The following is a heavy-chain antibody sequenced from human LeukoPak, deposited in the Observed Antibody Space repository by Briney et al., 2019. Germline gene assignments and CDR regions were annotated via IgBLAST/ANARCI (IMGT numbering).Heavy chain of an antibody. D-gene: IGHD6-13*01. Sequence: GGSLRLSCAASGFTFSDYYMSWIRQAPGKGLEWVSYISCSGSTKYYADFVKGRFTISRDNAKNSLYLQMNSLRAEDTAVYYCARVSSSSWYAYYYYYYMDVRGKGTTVTVSS. CDR1: GFTFSDYY. J-gene: IGHJ6*03. V-gene: IGHV3-11*04. CDR3: ARVSSSSWYAYYYYYYMDV. CDR2: ISCSGSTK.